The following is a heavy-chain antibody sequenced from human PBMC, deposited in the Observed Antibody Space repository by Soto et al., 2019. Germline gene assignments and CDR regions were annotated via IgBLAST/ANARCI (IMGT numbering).Heavy chain of an antibody. CDR3: AKGSSTYYYDSSGFTDLDY. J-gene: IGHJ4*02. V-gene: IGHV3-23*01. D-gene: IGHD3-22*01. CDR2: ISGSGGST. Sequence: GGSLSLSCAASGFTFSSYAMSWVRQAPGKGLEWVSAISGSGGSTYYADSVKGRFTISRDNSKNTLYLQMNSLRAEDTAVYYCAKGSSTYYYDSSGFTDLDYWGQGTLVTVSS. CDR1: GFTFSSYA.